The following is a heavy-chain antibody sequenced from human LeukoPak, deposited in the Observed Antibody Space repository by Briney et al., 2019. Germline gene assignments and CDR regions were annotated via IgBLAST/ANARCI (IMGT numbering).Heavy chain of an antibody. CDR3: ASLSEGDYYFDY. J-gene: IGHJ4*02. Sequence: PGGSLRLSCAASGFTFSSYWMSWVRQAPGKGLEWVANIKQDGSEKYYVDSVKGRFTISRDNAKNSLYLQMNSLRAEDTAVYYCASLSEGDYYFDYWGQGTLVTVFS. CDR1: GFTFSSYW. V-gene: IGHV3-7*01. CDR2: IKQDGSEK. D-gene: IGHD1-26*01.